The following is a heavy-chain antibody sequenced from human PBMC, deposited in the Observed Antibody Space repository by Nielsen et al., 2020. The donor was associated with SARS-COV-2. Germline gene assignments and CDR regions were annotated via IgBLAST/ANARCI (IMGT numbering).Heavy chain of an antibody. D-gene: IGHD5-18*01. CDR2: IYSCGST. Sequence: GESLKISCAASGFTVSSNYMSWVRQAPGKGLEWVSVIYSCGSTYYADSVKGRFTISRDNAKNSLYLQMNSLRAEDTAVYYCATPRGYSYGPFDYWGQGTLVTVSS. J-gene: IGHJ4*02. CDR1: GFTVSSNY. CDR3: ATPRGYSYGPFDY. V-gene: IGHV3-66*03.